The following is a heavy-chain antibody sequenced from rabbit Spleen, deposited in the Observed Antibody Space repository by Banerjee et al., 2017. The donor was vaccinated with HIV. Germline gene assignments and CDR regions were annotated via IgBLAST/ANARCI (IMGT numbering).Heavy chain of an antibody. CDR2: IYAGRSGT. CDR1: GFSFSSTYH. J-gene: IGHJ4*01. D-gene: IGHD4-1*01. V-gene: IGHV1S45*01. CDR3: ARGAILVAGALSL. Sequence: QEQLVESGGGLVQPEGSLTLTCTASGFSFSSTYHISWVRQAPGKGLEWIACIYAGRSGTDYASWAKGRFTISRTSTTVTLQVTSLTAADTATYFCARGAILVAGALSLWGPGTLVTVS.